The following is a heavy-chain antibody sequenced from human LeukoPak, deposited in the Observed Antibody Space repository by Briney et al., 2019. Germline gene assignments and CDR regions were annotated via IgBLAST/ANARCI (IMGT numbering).Heavy chain of an antibody. V-gene: IGHV1-8*01. Sequence: ASVKVSCKASGYTFTSYDINWVRQATGQGLEWMGWMNPNSGNTGYAQKFQGRVTMTRNTSISTAYMELSRLRSDDTAVYYCARLRILTGYYYLDYWGQGTLVTVSS. CDR1: GYTFTSYD. CDR2: MNPNSGNT. J-gene: IGHJ4*02. D-gene: IGHD3-9*01. CDR3: ARLRILTGYYYLDY.